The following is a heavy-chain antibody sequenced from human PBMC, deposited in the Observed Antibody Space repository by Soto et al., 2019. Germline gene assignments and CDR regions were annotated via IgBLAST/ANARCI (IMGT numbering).Heavy chain of an antibody. Sequence: EVQLVQSGAEVKKPGESLKISCKGSGYKFTSYWIGWVRQMPGRGLEWMGIIYPDDSDTRYSPSFQGQVTTSADKSINTAYLQWSSLKASDTAIYYCARRSSGYYLIDYWGQGTLVTVSS. CDR1: GYKFTSYW. V-gene: IGHV5-51*03. J-gene: IGHJ4*02. CDR2: IYPDDSDT. D-gene: IGHD3-22*01. CDR3: ARRSSGYYLIDY.